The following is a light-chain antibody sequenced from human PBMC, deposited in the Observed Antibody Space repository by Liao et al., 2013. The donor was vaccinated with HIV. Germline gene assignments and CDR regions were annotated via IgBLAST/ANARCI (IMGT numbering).Light chain of an antibody. CDR2: QDN. Sequence: SYALTQPPSLSVSPGQTASITCSGDTLGDKYACWYQQRPGQSPVLVICQDNKRPSGIPERFSGSYSGNTATLTISGTQAMDEADYFCQAWDSRADVVFGGGTKLTVL. CDR3: QAWDSRADVV. V-gene: IGLV3-1*01. CDR1: TLGDKY. J-gene: IGLJ2*01.